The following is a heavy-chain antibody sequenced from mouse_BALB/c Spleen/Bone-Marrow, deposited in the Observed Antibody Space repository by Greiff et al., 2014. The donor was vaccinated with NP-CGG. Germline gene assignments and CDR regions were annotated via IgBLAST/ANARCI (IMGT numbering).Heavy chain of an antibody. J-gene: IGHJ4*01. Sequence: EVQLQQPQHVLQSPGASEQMSCMDSHYSFTGYNMSWVKQSNGKSLEWIGNIDPYYGGTSYNQKFKGKATLTVDKSSSTAYMQLKSLTSEDSAVYYCARGRPYATVYRG. CDR2: IDPYYGGT. CDR1: HYSFTGYN. CDR3: ARGRPYATVY. V-gene: IGHV1S135*01.